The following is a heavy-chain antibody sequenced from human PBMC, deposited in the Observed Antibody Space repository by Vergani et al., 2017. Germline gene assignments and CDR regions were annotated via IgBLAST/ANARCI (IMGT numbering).Heavy chain of an antibody. CDR3: ARAPGADYDVSSGYDNNWLDP. CDR1: GYTFTGYY. D-gene: IGHD3-22*01. CDR2: INPNRGGT. Sequence: QVQLVQSGAEVKKPGASVKVSCKASGYTFTGYYMHWVRQATGHRIEWMGWINPNRGGTNYAQKFQGSVTMTRDKSISTAYMELSRLRSDDTAVYYCARAPGADYDVSSGYDNNWLDPWGQGTRVTVSS. J-gene: IGHJ5*02. V-gene: IGHV1-2*02.